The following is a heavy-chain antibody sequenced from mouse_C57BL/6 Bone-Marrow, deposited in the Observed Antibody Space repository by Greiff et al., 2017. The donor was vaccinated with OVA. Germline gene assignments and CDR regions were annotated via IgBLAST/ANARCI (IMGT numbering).Heavy chain of an antibody. V-gene: IGHV5-16*01. D-gene: IGHD1-1*01. J-gene: IGHJ4*01. CDR2: INYDGSST. CDR1: GFTFSDYY. Sequence: EVKLVESEGGLVQPGSSMKLSCTASGFTFSDYYMAWVRQVPEKGLEWVANINYDGSSTYYLDSLKSRFLISRDNAKNILYLQMSSLKSEDTATYYCARACSSPYYYAMDYWGQGTSVTVSS. CDR3: ARACSSPYYYAMDY.